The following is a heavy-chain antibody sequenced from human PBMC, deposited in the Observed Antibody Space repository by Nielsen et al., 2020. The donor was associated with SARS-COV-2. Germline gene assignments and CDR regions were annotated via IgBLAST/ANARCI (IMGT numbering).Heavy chain of an antibody. CDR2: ISSSSSYI. J-gene: IGHJ6*02. Sequence: WLRQPPGKGLEWVSSISSSSSYIYYADSVKGRFTISRDNAKNSLYLQMNSLRAEDTAVYYCARDYYDSSGSGFYYYYYGMDVWGQGTTVTVSS. V-gene: IGHV3-21*01. CDR3: ARDYYDSSGSGFYYYYYGMDV. D-gene: IGHD3-22*01.